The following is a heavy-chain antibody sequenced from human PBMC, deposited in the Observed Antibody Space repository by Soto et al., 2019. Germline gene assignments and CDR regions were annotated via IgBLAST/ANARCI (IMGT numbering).Heavy chain of an antibody. CDR2: IKEDGSSK. V-gene: IGHV3-7*03. D-gene: IGHD2-2*01. CDR1: GINFNDYW. Sequence: PGGSLRLSCAASGINFNDYWMSWVRQAPGKGLEWVANIKEDGSSKYYVDSVKGRFTISRDNAKNSLYLQMNSLRAEDTALYYCARDSDCGSTSCFFPPHVWGQGTTVTVSS. CDR3: ARDSDCGSTSCFFPPHV. J-gene: IGHJ6*02.